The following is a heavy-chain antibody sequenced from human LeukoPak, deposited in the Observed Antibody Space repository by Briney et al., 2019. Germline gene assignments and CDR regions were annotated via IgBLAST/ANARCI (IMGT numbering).Heavy chain of an antibody. J-gene: IGHJ4*02. D-gene: IGHD6-19*01. CDR3: AKLSGRAVAGTLGY. CDR1: GFTFSSYG. CDR2: ISYDGSNK. V-gene: IGHV3-30*18. Sequence: GGSLRLSCAASGFTFSSYGTHGVRQAPGKGLEWVAVISYDGSNKYYADSVKGRFTISRDNSKNTLYLQMNSLRAEDTAVYYCAKLSGRAVAGTLGYWGQGTLVTVSS.